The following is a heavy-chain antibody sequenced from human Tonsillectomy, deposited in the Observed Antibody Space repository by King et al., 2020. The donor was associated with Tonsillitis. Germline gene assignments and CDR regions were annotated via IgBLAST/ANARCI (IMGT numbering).Heavy chain of an antibody. J-gene: IGHJ6*02. CDR1: GFTFSSYS. D-gene: IGHD3-22*01. CDR2: ISRSSSYI. CDR3: ARDFYDSKGRTGGMDV. Sequence: VQLVESGGGLVKPGGSLRLSCAASGFTFSSYSINWVRQAPGKGLEWVSSISRSSSYIYCSNAVKGRFTISRDNAKNSLYLQMNSLRAEDTAIYYCARDFYDSKGRTGGMDVWGQGTTVTVSS. V-gene: IGHV3-21*01.